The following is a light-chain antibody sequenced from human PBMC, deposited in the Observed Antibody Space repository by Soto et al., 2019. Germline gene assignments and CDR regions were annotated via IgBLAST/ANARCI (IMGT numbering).Light chain of an antibody. CDR2: HAS. J-gene: IGKJ5*01. V-gene: IGKV1-5*01. CDR3: QQTYMTPIT. CDR1: QSISNW. Sequence: DIQMTQSPSTLPSSLGDRVTITGRSSQSISNWLAWHHQKPGTAPKVLIYHASNLQSGVPSRFSGSGSGTDFTLTISSLQPEDFATYYCQQTYMTPITFGQGTRLEI.